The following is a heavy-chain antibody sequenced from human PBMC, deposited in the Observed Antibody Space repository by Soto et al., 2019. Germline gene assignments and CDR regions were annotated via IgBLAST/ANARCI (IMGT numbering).Heavy chain of an antibody. CDR1: GGTFSSYA. D-gene: IGHD2-2*02. V-gene: IGHV1-69*01. J-gene: IGHJ4*02. CDR3: ARGGGNYQLLYPIDY. CDR2: IIPIFGTA. Sequence: QVQLVQPGAEVKKPGSSVKVSCKASGGTFSSYAISWVRQAPGQGLEWMGGIIPIFGTANYAQKFQGRVTIPADESTRTAYMELSSLRSEDTAVYYYARGGGNYQLLYPIDYWGQGTLVTVSS.